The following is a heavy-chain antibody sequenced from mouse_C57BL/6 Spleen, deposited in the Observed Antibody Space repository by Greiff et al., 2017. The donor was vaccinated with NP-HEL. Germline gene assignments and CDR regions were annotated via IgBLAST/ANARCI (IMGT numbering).Heavy chain of an antibody. CDR1: GFSLSTFGMG. CDR3: ARMAYYYGRGYFDV. V-gene: IGHV8-8*01. J-gene: IGHJ1*03. CDR2: IWWDDDK. Sequence: QVTLKVSGPGILQPSQTLSLPCSFSGFSLSTFGMGVGWIRQPSGKGLEWLAHIWWDDDKYYNPALKSRLTISKDTSKNQVFLKIANVDTADTATYYCARMAYYYGRGYFDVWGTGTTVTVSS. D-gene: IGHD1-1*01.